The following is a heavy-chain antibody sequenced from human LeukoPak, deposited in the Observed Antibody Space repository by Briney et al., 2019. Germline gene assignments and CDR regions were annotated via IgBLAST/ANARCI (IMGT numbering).Heavy chain of an antibody. CDR3: ARDGTYYDFWSGHYMDV. D-gene: IGHD3-3*01. CDR1: GLSFSSFA. Sequence: GGSLRLSCAASGLSFSSFAMSWVRQGPARGLEWVSSIRGNGETFYADSVKGRFTLSSDSSRNTVYFQLNSLRAEDTAVYYCARDGTYYDFWSGHYMDVWGKGTTVTVSS. V-gene: IGHV3-23*01. CDR2: IRGNGET. J-gene: IGHJ6*03.